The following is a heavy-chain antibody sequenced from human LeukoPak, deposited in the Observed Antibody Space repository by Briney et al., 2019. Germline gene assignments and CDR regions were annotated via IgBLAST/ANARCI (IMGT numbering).Heavy chain of an antibody. V-gene: IGHV1-2*02. CDR2: INPNSGGT. CDR3: ARDARGYYYDSSGYWYFDY. D-gene: IGHD3-22*01. J-gene: IGHJ4*02. Sequence: GASVKVSCKASGYTFTGYYMHWVRQAPGQGLEWRGWINPNSGGTNYAQKFQGRVTMTRDTSISTAYMELSRLRSDDTAVYYCARDARGYYYDSSGYWYFDYWGQGTLVTVSS. CDR1: GYTFTGYY.